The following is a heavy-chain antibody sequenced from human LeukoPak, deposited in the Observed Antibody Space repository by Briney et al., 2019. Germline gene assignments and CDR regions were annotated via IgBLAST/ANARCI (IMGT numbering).Heavy chain of an antibody. CDR3: AGTPWFGELTLDY. D-gene: IGHD3-10*01. Sequence: TSVKVSCKASGFTFTSSTIQWVRQARGQRLEWIGWIVVGSGNTNYAQRFQERVIITRDMSTATVYMELSSLRSEDTAVYYCAGTPWFGELTLDYWGQGTLVTVSS. CDR2: IVVGSGNT. J-gene: IGHJ4*02. CDR1: GFTFTSST. V-gene: IGHV1-58*02.